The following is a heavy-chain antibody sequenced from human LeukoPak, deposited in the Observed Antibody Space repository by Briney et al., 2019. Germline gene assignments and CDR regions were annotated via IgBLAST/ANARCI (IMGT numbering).Heavy chain of an antibody. V-gene: IGHV3-66*02. D-gene: IGHD6-13*01. CDR1: GFTVSSSY. J-gene: IGHJ4*02. CDR2: IYSGGDT. CDR3: ARAFVTAAGFFDT. Sequence: GGSLRLSCAASGFTVSSSYMSWVRQAPGKGLEWVSVIYSGGDTHYAGSVKGRFTISRDNSVNTLYLQMNSLRTEDTAVYYCARAFVTAAGFFDTWGQGTLVTVSA.